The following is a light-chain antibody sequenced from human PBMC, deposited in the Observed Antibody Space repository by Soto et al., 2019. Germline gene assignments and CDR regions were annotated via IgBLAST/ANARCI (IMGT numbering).Light chain of an antibody. J-gene: IGLJ2*01. CDR3: SSYTRCSTLGGV. CDR1: SSDVGGYNY. CDR2: DVS. Sequence: QSALTQPASVSGSPGQSITISCTGTSSDVGGYNYVSWYQQHPGKAPKLMIYDVSNRPSGVSNRFSGSKSGNTASLTISGLQAEDEAAYYCSSYTRCSTLGGVFGGGTKLTVL. V-gene: IGLV2-14*01.